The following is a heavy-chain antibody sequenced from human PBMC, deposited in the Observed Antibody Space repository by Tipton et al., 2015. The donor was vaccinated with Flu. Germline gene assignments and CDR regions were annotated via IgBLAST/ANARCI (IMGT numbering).Heavy chain of an antibody. V-gene: IGHV1-46*01. CDR3: ARDTVYYGSGRPKGHYYYYMDV. CDR1: GYTFTSYY. Sequence: QLVQSGAEVKKPGASVKVSCKASGYTFTSYYMHWVRQAPGQGLEWMGIINPSGGSTSYAQKFQGRVTMTRDTSTSTVYMELSSLRSEDTAVYYCARDTVYYGSGRPKGHYYYYMDVWGKGTTVTVSS. D-gene: IGHD3-10*01. CDR2: INPSGGST. J-gene: IGHJ6*03.